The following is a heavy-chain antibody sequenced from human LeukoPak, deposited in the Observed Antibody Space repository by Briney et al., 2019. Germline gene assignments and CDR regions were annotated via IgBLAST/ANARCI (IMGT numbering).Heavy chain of an antibody. CDR3: AKAIAVADYYFDY. V-gene: IGHV3-23*01. Sequence: GGSLRLSCAASGFTFSSYAMSWVRQAPGKGLEWVSAISGSGGSTYYADSVKGRFTISRDNSKNTQYLQMNSLRAEDTAVYYCAKAIAVADYYFDYWGQGTLVTVSS. CDR1: GFTFSSYA. CDR2: ISGSGGST. D-gene: IGHD6-19*01. J-gene: IGHJ4*02.